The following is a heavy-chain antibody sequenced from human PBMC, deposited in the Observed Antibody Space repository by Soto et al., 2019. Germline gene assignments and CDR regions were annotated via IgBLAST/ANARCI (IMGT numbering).Heavy chain of an antibody. CDR3: QRGVRGPFHP. D-gene: IGHD3-10*01. Sequence: EVQLLESGGGLVQPGESLRLSCAASGFTFSYYWMHWVRQAPGMGLVWVSRIHSDGSSTTYADSVKGRFTISRDNARNTLYRKRNCGRAEHGAVYSCQRGVRGPFHPWGQGTVATVSP. V-gene: IGHV3-74*01. CDR2: IHSDGSST. CDR1: GFTFSYYW. J-gene: IGHJ3*01.